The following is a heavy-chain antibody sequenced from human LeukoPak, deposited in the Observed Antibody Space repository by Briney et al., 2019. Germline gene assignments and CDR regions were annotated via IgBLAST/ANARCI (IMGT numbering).Heavy chain of an antibody. Sequence: SETLSLTCTVSGGSITSYYWSWIRQAPGKGLEWIGYIYYSGSTKYNPSLKSRVTISVHTSKNQFSLKLSSVTAADTAVYYCARHLSVTPYFDDWGQGSLVTVSS. CDR1: GGSITSYY. V-gene: IGHV4-59*01. CDR2: IYYSGST. D-gene: IGHD4-17*01. CDR3: ARHLSVTPYFDD. J-gene: IGHJ4*02.